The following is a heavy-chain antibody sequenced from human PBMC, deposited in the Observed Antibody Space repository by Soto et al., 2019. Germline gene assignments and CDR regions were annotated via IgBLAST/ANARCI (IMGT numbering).Heavy chain of an antibody. V-gene: IGHV3-23*01. CDR1: GFTFSNYA. CDR3: AKVTMDTAMVIHYYFDY. D-gene: IGHD5-18*01. CDR2: ISGSGGST. Sequence: EVQLLESGGGLVQPGGSLRLTCAASGFTFSNYAMSWVRQAPGKGLEWVSAISGSGGSTYYADSVKGRFTISRDNSKNTLYLQMNSLRAEDTAVYYCAKVTMDTAMVIHYYFDYWGQGTLVTVSS. J-gene: IGHJ4*02.